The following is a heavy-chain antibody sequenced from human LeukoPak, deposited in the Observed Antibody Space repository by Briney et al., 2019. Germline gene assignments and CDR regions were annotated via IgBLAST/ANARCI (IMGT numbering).Heavy chain of an antibody. CDR2: IYYSGST. CDR3: ARQDFLGYCSSTSCYFDY. J-gene: IGHJ4*02. V-gene: IGHV4-39*01. D-gene: IGHD2-2*01. Sequence: SETLSLTCTVSGGSISSSSYYWGWIRQPPGKGLEWIGSIYYSGSTYYNPSPKSRVTISVDTSKNQFSLKLSSVTAADTAVYYCARQDFLGYCSSTSCYFDYWGQGTLVTVSS. CDR1: GGSISSSSYY.